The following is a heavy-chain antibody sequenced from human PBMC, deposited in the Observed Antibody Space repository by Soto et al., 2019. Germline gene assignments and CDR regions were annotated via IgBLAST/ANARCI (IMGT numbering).Heavy chain of an antibody. V-gene: IGHV1-3*01. CDR3: AREDRRYSSGWYEP. CDR2: INAGNGNT. Sequence: GASVKVSCKASAFIFTSYAMHWVRQAPGQRLGWMGWINAGNGNTKYSQKFQGRVTITRDTSASTAYMELSSLRSEDTAVYYCAREDRRYSSGWYEPWGQGTLVTVSS. D-gene: IGHD6-19*01. J-gene: IGHJ5*02. CDR1: AFIFTSYA.